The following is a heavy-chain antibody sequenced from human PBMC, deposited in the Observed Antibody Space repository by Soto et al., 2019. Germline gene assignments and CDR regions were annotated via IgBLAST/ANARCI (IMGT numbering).Heavy chain of an antibody. CDR3: ARGGFYITAGLSDS. CDR2: TYYRSKWYN. Sequence: SQTLSLTCAISGDSVSSNSATWNWIRQSPSRGLEWLGRTYYRSKWYNDFAVSVKSRITISPDTSKNQFSLQLNSVTPDDTAVYYCARGGFYITAGLSDSWGQGTLVTVSS. D-gene: IGHD6-13*01. CDR1: GDSVSSNSAT. V-gene: IGHV6-1*01. J-gene: IGHJ4*02.